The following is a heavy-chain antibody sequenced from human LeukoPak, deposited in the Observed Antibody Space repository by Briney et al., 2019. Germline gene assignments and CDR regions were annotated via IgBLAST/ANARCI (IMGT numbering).Heavy chain of an antibody. V-gene: IGHV4-61*09. CDR2: IFTTGST. CDR3: ARDRNWGREYFDP. D-gene: IGHD7-27*01. J-gene: IGHJ2*01. CDR1: AGSINGGSYY. Sequence: SETLSLTCSVSAGSINGGSYYWSWIRQPAGKPLEWIGHIFTTGSTSYNPSLRTRVTTSEDSSKDQFSLNLKSVTAADTAVYYCARDRNWGREYFDPWGRGTLVIVSS.